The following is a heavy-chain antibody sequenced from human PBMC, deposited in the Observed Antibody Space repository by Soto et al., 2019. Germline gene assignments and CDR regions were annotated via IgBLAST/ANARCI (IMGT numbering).Heavy chain of an antibody. Sequence: QVQLVQSGAEVKKPGSSVKVSCKASGGTFSSYAISWVRQAPGQGLEWMGGIIPIFGTANYAQKFQGRVTITADESTSTAYMELSSLRSEDTAVYYCAREVLGVTMLRGAADAFDIWGQGTMVTVSS. V-gene: IGHV1-69*01. J-gene: IGHJ3*02. CDR1: GGTFSSYA. CDR3: AREVLGVTMLRGAADAFDI. D-gene: IGHD3-10*01. CDR2: IIPIFGTA.